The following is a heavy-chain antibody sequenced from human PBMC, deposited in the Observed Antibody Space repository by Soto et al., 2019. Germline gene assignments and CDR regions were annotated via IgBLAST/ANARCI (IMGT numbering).Heavy chain of an antibody. CDR3: ARDRYSSGWYDLDY. V-gene: IGHV3-33*01. Sequence: GGSLKLSCAASGFTFSSYGMHWVRQAPGKGLEWVAVIWYDGSNKYYADSVKGRFTISRDNSKNTLYLQMNSLRAEDTAVYYCARDRYSSGWYDLDYWGQGTLVTVSS. J-gene: IGHJ4*02. CDR2: IWYDGSNK. CDR1: GFTFSSYG. D-gene: IGHD6-19*01.